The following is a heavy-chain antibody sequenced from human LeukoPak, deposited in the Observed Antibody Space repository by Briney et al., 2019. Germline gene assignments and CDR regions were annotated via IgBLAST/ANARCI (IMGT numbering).Heavy chain of an antibody. J-gene: IGHJ4*02. V-gene: IGHV3-23*01. Sequence: GGSLRLSCAASGITFRRYAMSWVRQAPGKGLEWVSVITDSGSTTYYADSGKGRFTISRDNSNNTVYLQMNSLRAEDTAMYYCARVRWELGRNHLDYFDSWGQGTLVTVSS. D-gene: IGHD1-14*01. CDR2: ITDSGSTT. CDR3: ARVRWELGRNHLDYFDS. CDR1: GITFRRYA.